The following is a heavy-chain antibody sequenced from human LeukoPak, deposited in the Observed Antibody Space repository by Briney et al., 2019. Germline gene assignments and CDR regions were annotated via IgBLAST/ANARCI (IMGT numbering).Heavy chain of an antibody. V-gene: IGHV3-11*01. J-gene: IGHJ4*02. CDR3: ARGGEDIVVVPAAMRGDY. D-gene: IGHD2-2*01. Sequence: GGSLRLSCAASGFTFSDYYMSWIRQAPGKGLEWVSYISSSGSTIYYADSVKGRFTISRDNAKNSLYLQMNSLRAEDTAVYYCARGGEDIVVVPAAMRGDYWGQGTLVTVSS. CDR2: ISSSGSTI. CDR1: GFTFSDYY.